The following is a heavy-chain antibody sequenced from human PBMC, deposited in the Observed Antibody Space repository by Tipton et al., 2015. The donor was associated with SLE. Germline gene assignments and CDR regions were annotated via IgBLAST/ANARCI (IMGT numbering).Heavy chain of an antibody. CDR1: GGSISSHY. D-gene: IGHD6-13*01. V-gene: IGHV4-59*11. CDR3: ARGRIAAAAYNWFDP. J-gene: IGHJ5*02. CDR2: IYYSGST. Sequence: LRLSCTVSGGSISSHYWSWIRQPPGKGLEWIGYIYYSGSTNYNPSLKSRVTISVDTSKNQLSLKLSSVTAADTAVYYCARGRIAAAAYNWFDPWGQGTLVTVSS.